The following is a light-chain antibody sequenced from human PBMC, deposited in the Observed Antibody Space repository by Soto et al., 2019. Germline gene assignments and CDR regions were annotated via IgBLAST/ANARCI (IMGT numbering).Light chain of an antibody. V-gene: IGKV1-8*01. CDR3: QQYNSYPRT. CDR1: QGISSY. Sequence: AIRMTKSPSSFSASTGDRVTITCRASQGISSYLAWYQQKPGKAPKLLIYASSTLQSGVPSRFSGSGSGTDLTLTISCLQSEDFATYYCQQYNSYPRTFGQGTKLEIK. CDR2: ASS. J-gene: IGKJ1*01.